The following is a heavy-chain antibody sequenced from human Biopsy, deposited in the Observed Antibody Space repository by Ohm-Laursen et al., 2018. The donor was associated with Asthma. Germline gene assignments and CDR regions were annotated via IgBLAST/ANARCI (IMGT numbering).Heavy chain of an antibody. J-gene: IGHJ4*02. CDR2: IIPIFGTT. CDR1: GGTFNYA. V-gene: IGHV1-69*13. D-gene: IGHD3-10*01. Sequence: SVKVSCKASGGTFNYAITWVRQAPGQGLKWMGGIIPIFGTTNYAQKFKGRVTITADESSSTAYMELSSLRSEDTAVYYCASETGHSYGSGSEYYFDYWGLGTLVTVSS. CDR3: ASETGHSYGSGSEYYFDY.